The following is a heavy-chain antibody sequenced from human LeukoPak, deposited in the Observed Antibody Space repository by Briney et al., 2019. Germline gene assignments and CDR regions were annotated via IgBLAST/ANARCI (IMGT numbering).Heavy chain of an antibody. V-gene: IGHV3-20*04. CDR3: ARGGQYYDFWSGYLGYYYYYYMDV. Sequence: GGSLRLSCAASGFTFDDYGMSWVRQAPGKGLEWVSGINWNGGSTGYADSVKGRFTISRDNAKNSLYLQMNSLGAEDTALYYCARGGQYYDFWSGYLGYYYYYYMDVWGKGTTVTVSS. CDR1: GFTFDDYG. D-gene: IGHD3-3*01. J-gene: IGHJ6*03. CDR2: INWNGGST.